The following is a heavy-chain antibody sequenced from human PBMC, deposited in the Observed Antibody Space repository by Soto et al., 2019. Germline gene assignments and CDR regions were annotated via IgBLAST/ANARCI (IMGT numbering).Heavy chain of an antibody. CDR1: GGSISGGDYY. D-gene: IGHD6-13*01. J-gene: IGHJ5*02. Sequence: SETLALTVTVSGGSISGGDYYGSCIRQPPGKGLEWIGYIYYSGSTYYNPSLKSRVTISVDTSKNQFSLKLSSVTAADTAVYYCARDSSRWYWLDPWGQGTLVTVSS. CDR3: ARDSSRWYWLDP. V-gene: IGHV4-30-4*01. CDR2: IYYSGST.